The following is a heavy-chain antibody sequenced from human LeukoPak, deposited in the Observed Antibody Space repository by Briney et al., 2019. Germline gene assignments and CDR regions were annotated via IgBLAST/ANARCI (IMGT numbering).Heavy chain of an antibody. V-gene: IGHV1-24*01. D-gene: IGHD7-27*01. CDR1: GYTLTELS. J-gene: IGHJ3*02. CDR2: FDPEDGET. CDR3: ARDYPNWAPDAFDI. Sequence: ASVKVSCKVSGYTLTELSMHWVRQAPGKGLEWMGGFDPEDGETIYAQKFQGRVTMTEDTSTDTAYMELNSLRSDDTAVYYCARDYPNWAPDAFDIWGQGTMVTVSS.